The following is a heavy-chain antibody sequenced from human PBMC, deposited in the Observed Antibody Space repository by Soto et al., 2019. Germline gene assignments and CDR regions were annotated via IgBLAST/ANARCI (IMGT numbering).Heavy chain of an antibody. J-gene: IGHJ4*02. CDR1: GFTFISYA. CDR2: ISGSGGST. Sequence: GGSLRHSCAASGFTFISYAMSWVRQAQGKGLEWVSAISGSGGSTYYADSVKGRFTISRDNSKNTLYLQMNSLRVEDTAVYYCAKSPPGIVVVVAAIFDYWGQGTLVTVSS. D-gene: IGHD2-15*01. CDR3: AKSPPGIVVVVAAIFDY. V-gene: IGHV3-23*01.